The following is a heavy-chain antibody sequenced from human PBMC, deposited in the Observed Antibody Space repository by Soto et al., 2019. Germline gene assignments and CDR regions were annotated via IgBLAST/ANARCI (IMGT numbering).Heavy chain of an antibody. CDR2: ISAYNGNT. CDR1: GYTFTRSG. J-gene: IGHJ4*02. D-gene: IGHD2-15*01. V-gene: IGHV1-18*01. CDR3: ATYCSGGSCPDY. Sequence: ASVKVSCKASGYTFTRSGLSWVRQAPGQGLEWMGWISAYNGNTDYAQKLQGRVTMTTDTSTSTAYMELRSLRSDDTAVYYCATYCSGGSCPDYWGQGTLVTVSS.